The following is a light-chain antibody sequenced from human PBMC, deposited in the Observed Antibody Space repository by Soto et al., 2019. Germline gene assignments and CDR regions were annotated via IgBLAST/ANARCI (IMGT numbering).Light chain of an antibody. V-gene: IGLV2-23*01. J-gene: IGLJ3*02. CDR1: GSDVGSYKL. CDR3: CSYVGTWV. Sequence: QSVLPQPASVSGSLGQSITISCTGTGSDVGSYKLVSWYQQHPGKAPKLIIFEGINRPSGVSNRFSGSKSDNTASLTISGLQAEDEADYYCCSYVGTWVFGGGTKVTVL. CDR2: EGI.